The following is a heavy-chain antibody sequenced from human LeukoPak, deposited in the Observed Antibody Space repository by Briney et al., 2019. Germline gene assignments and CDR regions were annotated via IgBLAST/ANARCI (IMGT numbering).Heavy chain of an antibody. CDR2: ITADNFNT. V-gene: IGHV1-18*01. CDR3: ARVRTPFGVVASPDALDV. J-gene: IGHJ3*01. Sequence: ASVKVSCKASGYTFNSYPLTWVRQAPGVGFEWVGWITADNFNTNYAQKFQGRVTLTKETSTNTAYMEMRSLMSDDTAVYYCARVRTPFGVVASPDALDVWGQGTAVTVSS. D-gene: IGHD3-3*01. CDR1: GYTFNSYP.